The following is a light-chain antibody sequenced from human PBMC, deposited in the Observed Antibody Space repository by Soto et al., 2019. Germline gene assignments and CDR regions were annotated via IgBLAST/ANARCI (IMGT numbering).Light chain of an antibody. CDR1: SSDVGTYNL. Sequence: QSVLTQPASVSGSPGQSMTISCTGTSSDVGTYNLVSWYQQHPGKAPRLIIHEVTKGPSGVSNRFSGSKSGTTASLTISGLQAEDEADYYCCSYAGSHTWVFGGGTKLTVL. CDR2: EVT. J-gene: IGLJ3*02. V-gene: IGLV2-23*02. CDR3: CSYAGSHTWV.